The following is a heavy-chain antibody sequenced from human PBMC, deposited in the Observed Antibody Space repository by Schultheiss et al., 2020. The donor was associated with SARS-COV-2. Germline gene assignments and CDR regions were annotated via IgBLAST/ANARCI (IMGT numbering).Heavy chain of an antibody. V-gene: IGHV4-39*01. Sequence: GSLRLSCTVSGGSISSSSYYWGWIRQPPGKGLEWIGSIYYSGSTYYNPSLKSRVTISVDTSKNQFSLKLSSVTAADTAVYYCAGSSSWYRNWFDPWGQGTLVTVSS. D-gene: IGHD6-13*01. J-gene: IGHJ5*02. CDR3: AGSSSWYRNWFDP. CDR1: GGSISSSSYY. CDR2: IYYSGST.